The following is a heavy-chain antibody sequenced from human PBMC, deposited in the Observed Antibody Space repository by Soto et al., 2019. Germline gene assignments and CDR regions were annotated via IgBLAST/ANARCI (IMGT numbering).Heavy chain of an antibody. J-gene: IGHJ4*02. CDR3: ARTVTTGPFFDF. CDR2: IYYSGTT. CDR1: GGSINTYY. Sequence: SETLSLTCTVSGGSINTYYWSWIRQPPGKGLEWIGYIYYSGTTNYNPSLKSRVTISVDRSNNRFSLNLSSVTAADTAVYYCARTVTTGPFFDFWGRGTLVTVSS. V-gene: IGHV4-59*12. D-gene: IGHD4-17*01.